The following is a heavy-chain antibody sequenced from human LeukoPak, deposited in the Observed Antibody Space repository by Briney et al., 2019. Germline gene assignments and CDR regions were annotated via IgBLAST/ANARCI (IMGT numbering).Heavy chain of an antibody. V-gene: IGHV1-69*01. CDR2: IIPIFGTA. CDR1: GGTFSSYA. J-gene: IGHJ4*02. CDR3: AILGPGIAAADKLMIFDY. Sequence: SVKVSFKASGGTFSSYAISWVRQAPGQGLEWMGGIIPIFGTANYAQKFQGRVTITADESTSTAYMELSSLRSEDTAVYYCAILGPGIAAADKLMIFDYWGQGTLVTVSS. D-gene: IGHD6-13*01.